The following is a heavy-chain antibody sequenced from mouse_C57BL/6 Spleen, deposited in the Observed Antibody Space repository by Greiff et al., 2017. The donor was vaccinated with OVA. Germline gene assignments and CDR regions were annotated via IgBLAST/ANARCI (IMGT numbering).Heavy chain of an antibody. J-gene: IGHJ4*01. D-gene: IGHD2-1*01. CDR1: GYAFSSSW. V-gene: IGHV1-82*01. CDR2: IYPGDGDT. Sequence: VMLVESGPELVKPGASVKISCKASGYAFSSSWMNWVKQRPGKGLEWIGRIYPGDGDTNYNGKFKGKATLTADKSSSTAYMQLSSLTSEDSAVYFCAPIYYGNYDAMDYWGQGTSVTVSS. CDR3: APIYYGNYDAMDY.